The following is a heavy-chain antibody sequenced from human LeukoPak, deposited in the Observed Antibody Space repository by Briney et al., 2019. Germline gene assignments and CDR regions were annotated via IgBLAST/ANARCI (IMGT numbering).Heavy chain of an antibody. V-gene: IGHV3-23*01. CDR3: ANGASGRTWYFDY. CDR2: FSGNGGST. J-gene: IGHJ4*02. Sequence: PGGSLRPSCADSGFTFSSYWMSWVRQAPGKGLEWVSAFSGNGGSTYYVDSVKGRFTISRDNSKNTLYLQMNSLRAEDTAVYYCANGASGRTWYFDYWGQGTLVTVSS. CDR1: GFTFSSYW. D-gene: IGHD3-10*01.